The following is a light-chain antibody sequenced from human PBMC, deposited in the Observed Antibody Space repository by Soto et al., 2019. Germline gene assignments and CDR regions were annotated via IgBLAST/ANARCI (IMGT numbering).Light chain of an antibody. V-gene: IGLV2-14*01. CDR1: NTDVGAYNF. J-gene: IGLJ7*01. Sequence: QSALTQPASVSGSPGQSITISCTGTNTDVGAYNFVSWFQQHPGKVPKLMIYEVSNRPSGVSNRFSGSRSGNTASLTISGLQAADEADYYCTSYTTSSTWVFGGGTQLTVL. CDR2: EVS. CDR3: TSYTTSSTWV.